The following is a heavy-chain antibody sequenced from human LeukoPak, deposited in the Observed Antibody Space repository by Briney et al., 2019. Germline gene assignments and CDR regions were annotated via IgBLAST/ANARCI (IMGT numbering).Heavy chain of an antibody. D-gene: IGHD3-16*02. Sequence: QPGGSLRLPCAVSGFPFSSYAIRWLPPAPGKGLECVTAICDSDGNTYYADSVQGRCTISRDNSKNTLYVQMNSLRAEDTDVYYCAKGGMSTFGGVIVTPSEYFQHWGQGTLVTVP. CDR3: AKGGMSTFGGVIVTPSEYFQH. CDR1: GFPFSSYA. V-gene: IGHV3-23*01. J-gene: IGHJ1*01. CDR2: ICDSDGNT.